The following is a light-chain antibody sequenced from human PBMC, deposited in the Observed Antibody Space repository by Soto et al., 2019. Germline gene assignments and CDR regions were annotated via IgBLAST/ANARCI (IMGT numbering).Light chain of an antibody. V-gene: IGKV1-16*01. CDR3: QQYSSYPYT. Sequence: DIQMTQSPSSLSASVGDRDTITCRASQHIGNYLAWFQQKPGKAPKSLIYGASSLQFGVPSTFSGSGSGTDFTLTISSLQAEDFATYYCQQYSSYPYTFGQGTKLEIK. CDR1: QHIGNY. CDR2: GAS. J-gene: IGKJ2*01.